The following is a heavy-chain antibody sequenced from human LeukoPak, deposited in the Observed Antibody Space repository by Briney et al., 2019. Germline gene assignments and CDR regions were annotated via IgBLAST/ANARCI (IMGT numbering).Heavy chain of an antibody. CDR3: ARGGGGGLLWFGELLPFDY. J-gene: IGHJ4*02. D-gene: IGHD3-10*01. CDR2: IYYGENT. Sequence: SETLSLTCTVSGGSISSGPYYWGWIRQPPGKGLEWIGNIYYGENTNYNPSLKSRVTISVDTSKNQFSLKLSSVTAADTAVYYCARGGGGGLLWFGELLPFDYWGQGTLVTVSS. V-gene: IGHV4-39*07. CDR1: GGSISSGPYY.